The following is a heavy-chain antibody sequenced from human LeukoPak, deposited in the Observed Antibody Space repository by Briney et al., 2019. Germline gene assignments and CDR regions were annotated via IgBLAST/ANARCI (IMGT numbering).Heavy chain of an antibody. V-gene: IGHV3-30*03. D-gene: IGHD6-13*01. CDR1: GFTFSSYG. CDR2: ISYDGSNK. J-gene: IGHJ4*02. Sequence: PGRSLRLSCAASGFTFSSYGMHWVRQAPGKGLEWVAVISYDGSNKYYADSVKGRFTISRDNSKNTLYLQMNSLRAEDTAVYYCARGRVSVYSSSWYYDYWGQGTLVTVSS. CDR3: ARGRVSVYSSSWYYDY.